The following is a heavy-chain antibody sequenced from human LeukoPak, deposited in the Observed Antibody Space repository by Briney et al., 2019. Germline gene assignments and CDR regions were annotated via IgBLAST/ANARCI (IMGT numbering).Heavy chain of an antibody. CDR3: ARVNYYGSGSYWEYYFDY. J-gene: IGHJ4*02. CDR2: IIPIFGTA. CDR1: GGTFSSYA. V-gene: IGHV1-69*01. D-gene: IGHD3-10*01. Sequence: GSLVKVSCKASGGTFSSYAISWVRQAPGQGLEWMGGIIPIFGTANYAQKFQGRVTITADESTSTAYMELSSLRSEDTAVYYCARVNYYGSGSYWEYYFDYWGQGTLVTVSS.